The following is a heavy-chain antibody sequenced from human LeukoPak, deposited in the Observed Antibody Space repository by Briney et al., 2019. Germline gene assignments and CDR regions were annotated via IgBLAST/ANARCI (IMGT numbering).Heavy chain of an antibody. Sequence: ASVKVSCKASGYTFTSYYMHWVRQAPGQGLEWMGWINPNSGGTNYAQKFQGRVTMTRDTSISTAYMELSRLRSDDTAVYYCARDKVVRGVIITYYYYMDVWGKGTTVTVSS. CDR2: INPNSGGT. CDR3: ARDKVVRGVIITYYYYMDV. J-gene: IGHJ6*03. CDR1: GYTFTSYY. D-gene: IGHD3-10*01. V-gene: IGHV1-2*02.